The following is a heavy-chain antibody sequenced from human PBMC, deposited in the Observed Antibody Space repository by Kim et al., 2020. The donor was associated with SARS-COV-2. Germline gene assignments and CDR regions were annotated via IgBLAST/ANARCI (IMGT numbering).Heavy chain of an antibody. CDR1: GDSVSSNSAA. J-gene: IGHJ6*02. CDR2: TYYRSKWYN. CDR3: ARGGGYSSSWSLYYYYGMDV. Sequence: SQTLSLSCAISGDSVSSNSAAWNWIRQSPSRGLEWLGRTYYRSKWYNDYAVSVKSRITINPDTSKNQFSLQLNSVTPEDTAVYYCARGGGYSSSWSLYYYYGMDVWGQGTTVTVSS. D-gene: IGHD6-13*01. V-gene: IGHV6-1*01.